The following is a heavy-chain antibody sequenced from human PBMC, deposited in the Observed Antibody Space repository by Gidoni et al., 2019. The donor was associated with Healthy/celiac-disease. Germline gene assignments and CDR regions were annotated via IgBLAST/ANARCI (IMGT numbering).Heavy chain of an antibody. Sequence: QVQLQESGPGLVKPSETLSLTCTVSGGSISSYYWSWIRQPPGKGLEWIGYIYYSGSTNYNPSLKSRVTISVDTSKNQFSLKLSSVTAADTAVYYCARVDIAMGRANDAFDIWGQGTMVTVSS. CDR2: IYYSGST. J-gene: IGHJ3*02. CDR3: ARVDIAMGRANDAFDI. D-gene: IGHD5-18*01. CDR1: GGSISSYY. V-gene: IGHV4-59*01.